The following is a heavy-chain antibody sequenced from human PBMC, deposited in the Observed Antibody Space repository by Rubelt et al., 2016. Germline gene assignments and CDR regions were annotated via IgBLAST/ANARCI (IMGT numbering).Heavy chain of an antibody. V-gene: IGHV4-39*07. Sequence: QVQLQESGPGLVKPSETLSLTCTVSGGSISSGSYYWGWIRQPPGKGLEWIGSIYYSGSTYSNPSLKSGVTISVDTSTNQFSLRLSSVTAADTAVYYCTRGVSGDPFEAWGQGALVTVSS. CDR2: IYYSGST. CDR1: GGSISSGSYY. D-gene: IGHD7-27*01. CDR3: TRGVSGDPFEA. J-gene: IGHJ5*02.